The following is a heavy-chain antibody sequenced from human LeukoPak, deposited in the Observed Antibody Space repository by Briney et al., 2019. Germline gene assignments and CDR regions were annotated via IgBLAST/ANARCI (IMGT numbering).Heavy chain of an antibody. V-gene: IGHV4-34*01. CDR1: GGSFSGYY. CDR3: ASDCVLGGYSYGQSHYYYYMAV. D-gene: IGHD5-18*01. Sequence: SETLSLTCAVYGGSFSGYYWSWIRQPPGKGLEWLGEINHSGSTNYNPSLKSRGTISVDTSKNQFSLHLTSVPAADTAVYYCASDCVLGGYSYGQSHYYYYMAVWGKGTTVTVSS. J-gene: IGHJ6*03. CDR2: INHSGST.